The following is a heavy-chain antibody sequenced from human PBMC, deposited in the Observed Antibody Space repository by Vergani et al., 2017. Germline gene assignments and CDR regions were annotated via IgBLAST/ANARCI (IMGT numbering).Heavy chain of an antibody. CDR3: ARAYGRYDWFDY. Sequence: VQLVESGGGVVQPGRSLRLSCAASGFSFSSSAMHWVRQAPGKGLEWVSGISASGAPTYYADSVKGRVTISRDNSKNTLYLQMNSLRVEDTAVYYCARAYGRYDWFDYWGQRTLVTVSS. J-gene: IGHJ4*01. CDR2: ISASGAPT. CDR1: GFSFSSSA. D-gene: IGHD1-20*01. V-gene: IGHV3-23*04.